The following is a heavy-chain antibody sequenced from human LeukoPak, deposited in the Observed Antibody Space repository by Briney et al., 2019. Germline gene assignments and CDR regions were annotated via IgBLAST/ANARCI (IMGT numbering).Heavy chain of an antibody. D-gene: IGHD1-26*01. CDR3: ARDNSVGETAWWFDP. CDR1: GYSFTSYY. Sequence: ASVKVSCKASGYSFTSYYMHWVRQAPGQGLEWMGLINPSDSSTTYAQRFQGRVTMTRDISTSTDYMELTSLTSDDTAMYYCARDNSVGETAWWFDPWGQGTLVTVSA. CDR2: INPSDSST. V-gene: IGHV1-46*01. J-gene: IGHJ5*02.